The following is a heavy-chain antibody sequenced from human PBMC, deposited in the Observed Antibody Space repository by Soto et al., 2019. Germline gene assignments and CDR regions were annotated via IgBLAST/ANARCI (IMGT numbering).Heavy chain of an antibody. Sequence: EVHLLESGGDLVQPGGSLRLSCTASGLTFSTYAMSWVRQAPGKGLEWVSAIGGSGTGGRTYYADSVKGRFTISRDNSKNTVYLQMNGLRADDTAVYYWAKSPGGLDGYNSDYYGMDVWGQGTTVTVSS. D-gene: IGHD5-12*01. J-gene: IGHJ6*02. V-gene: IGHV3-23*01. CDR3: AKSPGGLDGYNSDYYGMDV. CDR2: IGGSGTGGRT. CDR1: GLTFSTYA.